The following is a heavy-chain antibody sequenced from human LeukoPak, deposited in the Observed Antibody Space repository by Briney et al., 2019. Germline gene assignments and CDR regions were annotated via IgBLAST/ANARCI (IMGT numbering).Heavy chain of an antibody. J-gene: IGHJ6*02. CDR3: ARDIVVVVAETGVDV. CDR1: GGTFSSYA. CDR2: IIPILGIA. D-gene: IGHD2-15*01. V-gene: IGHV1-69*04. Sequence: GASVKVSCKASGGTFSSYAISWVRQAPGQGLEWMGRIIPILGIANYAQKFQGRVTITADKSTSTAYMELSSLRSEDTAVYYCARDIVVVVAETGVDVWGQGTTVTVSS.